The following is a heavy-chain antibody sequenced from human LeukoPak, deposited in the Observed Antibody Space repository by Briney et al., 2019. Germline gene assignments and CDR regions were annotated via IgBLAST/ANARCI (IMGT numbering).Heavy chain of an antibody. Sequence: SETLSLTCTVSGASMSSYYWTWLRQPAGKGLEWIGRIYTSGSTNYNPSLKSRVTMSVDTSKNQFSLKLSSVTAADTAVYYCARFIAARKGWVIDAFDIWGQGTMDTVSS. V-gene: IGHV4-4*07. J-gene: IGHJ3*02. CDR3: ARFIAARKGWVIDAFDI. D-gene: IGHD6-6*01. CDR1: GASMSSYY. CDR2: IYTSGST.